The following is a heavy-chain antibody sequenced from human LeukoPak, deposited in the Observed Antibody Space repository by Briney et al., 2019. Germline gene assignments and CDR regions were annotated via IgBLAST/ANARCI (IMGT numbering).Heavy chain of an antibody. Sequence: GGSLRLSCAASGFTFSSYGMHWVRQAPGKGLEWVAFIRYDGSNKYYADSVKGRFTISRDNSKNTLYLQMNSLRAEDTAVYYCAKGVYDSSGYEDYWGQGTLVTVSS. J-gene: IGHJ4*02. V-gene: IGHV3-30*02. D-gene: IGHD3-22*01. CDR3: AKGVYDSSGYEDY. CDR1: GFTFSSYG. CDR2: IRYDGSNK.